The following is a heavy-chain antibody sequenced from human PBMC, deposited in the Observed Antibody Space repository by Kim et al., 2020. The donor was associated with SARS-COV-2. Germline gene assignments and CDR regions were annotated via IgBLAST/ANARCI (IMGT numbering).Heavy chain of an antibody. CDR3: ARDEEGGYYDSSGYYFY. V-gene: IGHV3-11*04. Sequence: VKGRFTISRDNAKNSLYLQMNSLRAEDTAVYYCARDEEGGYYDSSGYYFYWGQGTLVTVSS. J-gene: IGHJ4*02. D-gene: IGHD3-22*01.